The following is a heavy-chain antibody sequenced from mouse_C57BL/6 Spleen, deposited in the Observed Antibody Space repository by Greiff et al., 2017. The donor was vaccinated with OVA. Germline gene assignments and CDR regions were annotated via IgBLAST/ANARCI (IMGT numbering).Heavy chain of an antibody. CDR2: IYPGDGDT. D-gene: IGHD2-2*01. CDR1: GYAFSSYW. Sequence: VQLQQSGAELVKPGASVKISCKASGYAFSSYWMNWVKQRPGKGLEWIGQIYPGDGDTNYNGKFKGKATLTADKSSSTAYMQLSSLTSEDSAVYFCARGVYYGYPDYWGQGTTLTVSS. V-gene: IGHV1-80*01. J-gene: IGHJ2*01. CDR3: ARGVYYGYPDY.